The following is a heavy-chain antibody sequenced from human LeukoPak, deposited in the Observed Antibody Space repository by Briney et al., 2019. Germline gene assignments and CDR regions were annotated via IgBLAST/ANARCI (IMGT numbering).Heavy chain of an antibody. CDR1: GFTFSNDW. V-gene: IGHV3-7*01. J-gene: IGHJ3*02. CDR2: IKGDGREK. CDR3: ARDRTNDYGNDVGAFDI. Sequence: GRSLRPSCAASGFTFSNDWMSWVRQAPGKGLEWVANIKGDGREKYYVDSVKGRFTISRDNAKNSLYLQMNSLRAEDTAVYHCARDRTNDYGNDVGAFDIWGQGTMVTVSS. D-gene: IGHD4-11*01.